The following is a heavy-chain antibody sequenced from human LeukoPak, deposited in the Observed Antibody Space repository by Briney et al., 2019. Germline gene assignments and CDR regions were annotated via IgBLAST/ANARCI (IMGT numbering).Heavy chain of an antibody. J-gene: IGHJ4*02. V-gene: IGHV1-18*01. D-gene: IGHD3-22*01. CDR1: GYTFTRYG. CDR3: ARDGGSDYYDSSGYYCDY. CDR2: ISAYNGNT. Sequence: AAVKVSCKSSGYTFTRYGISWVRPAPGQGLEWMGWISAYNGNTNYEHKLQGRVTMTTDTSTSTAYMELRSLSSDDTAVYYCARDGGSDYYDSSGYYCDYWGQGTLVTVSP.